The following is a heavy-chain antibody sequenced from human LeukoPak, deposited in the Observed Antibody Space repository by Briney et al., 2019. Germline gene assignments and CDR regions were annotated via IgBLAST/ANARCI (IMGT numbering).Heavy chain of an antibody. CDR3: ARLWFGESTRFDY. D-gene: IGHD3-10*01. J-gene: IGHJ4*02. V-gene: IGHV4-38-2*01. CDR1: GGSITDYF. CDR2: IYHSGST. Sequence: PSETLSLTCALSGGSITDYFYNWVRQPPGKGLECIGIIYHSGSTYYNPSLKSRVTISVDTSKNQFSLKLSSVTAADTAVYYCARLWFGESTRFDYWGQGTLVTVSS.